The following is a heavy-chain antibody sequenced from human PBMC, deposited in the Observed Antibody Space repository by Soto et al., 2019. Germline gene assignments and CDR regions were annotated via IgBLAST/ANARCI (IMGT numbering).Heavy chain of an antibody. CDR2: ISYDGSNK. V-gene: IGHV3-30-3*01. Sequence: VQLLESGGGLVQPGGSLRLSCAASGFTFSSYAMHWVRQAPGKGLEWVAVISYDGSNKYYADSVKGRFTISRDNSKNTLYLQMNSLRAEDTAVYYCASERRGGYSYGGLDYWGQGTLVTVSS. D-gene: IGHD5-18*01. CDR3: ASERRGGYSYGGLDY. J-gene: IGHJ4*02. CDR1: GFTFSSYA.